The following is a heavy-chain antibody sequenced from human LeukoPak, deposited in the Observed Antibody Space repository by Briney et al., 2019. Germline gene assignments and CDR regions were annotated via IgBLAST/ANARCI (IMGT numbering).Heavy chain of an antibody. CDR3: ARVPSHYYYFDY. D-gene: IGHD2-21*01. V-gene: IGHV4-61*01. J-gene: IGHJ4*02. CDR1: GGSVSSGSYY. Sequence: PSETLSLTCTVSGGSVSSGSYYWSWIRQPPGRGLEWIGYIYYSGSTNYNPSLKSRVTISIDTSKNQFSLELTSVTAADTAVYHCARVPSHYYYFDYWGQGTLVTVSS. CDR2: IYYSGST.